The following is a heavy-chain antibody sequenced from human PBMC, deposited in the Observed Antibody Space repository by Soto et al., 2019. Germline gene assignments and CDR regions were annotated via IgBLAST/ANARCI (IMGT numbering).Heavy chain of an antibody. CDR2: IYYSGST. J-gene: IGHJ3*02. CDR3: GRLLRGYCRSTGSPTQDAFDT. Sequence: SETLSLTCTVSGCSISSYYWSWIRQHPGKGLEWIGYIYYSGSTYYNPSLKSRVTISVDTSKNQFSLKLSSVTAPATAVDYCGRLLRGYCRSTGSPTQDAFDTWGQGKMVTV. CDR1: GCSISSYY. D-gene: IGHD2-2*01. V-gene: IGHV4-59*06.